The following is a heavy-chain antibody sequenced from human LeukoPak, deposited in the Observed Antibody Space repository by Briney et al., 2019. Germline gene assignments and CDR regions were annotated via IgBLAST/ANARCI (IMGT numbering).Heavy chain of an antibody. CDR1: GGSFSGYY. D-gene: IGHD2-2*02. J-gene: IGHJ5*02. Sequence: PSETLSLTCAVYGGSFSGYYWSWIRQPPGKGLEWIGEINHSGSTNYNPSLKSRVTISVDTSKNQFSLKLSSVTAADTAVYYCARGRRYCSSTSCYSCCSGGSCSWFDPWGQGTLVTVSS. CDR3: ARGRRYCSSTSCYSCCSGGSCSWFDP. CDR2: INHSGST. V-gene: IGHV4-34*01.